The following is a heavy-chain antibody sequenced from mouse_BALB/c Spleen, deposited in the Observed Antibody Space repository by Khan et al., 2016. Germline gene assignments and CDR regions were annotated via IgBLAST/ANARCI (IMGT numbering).Heavy chain of an antibody. CDR3: AGITRDAMDY. V-gene: IGHV1-9*01. J-gene: IGHJ4*01. CDR1: GYTFSSYW. D-gene: IGHD2-4*01. CDR2: ILPGSGST. Sequence: QVQLQQPGAELMKPGASVKISCKATGYTFSSYWIEWVKQRPGHGLEWIGEILPGSGSTNYNEKFKGKATLTADTSSNTAYMQLSSLTSEDSAVYYCAGITRDAMDYWGQGTSVTVSS.